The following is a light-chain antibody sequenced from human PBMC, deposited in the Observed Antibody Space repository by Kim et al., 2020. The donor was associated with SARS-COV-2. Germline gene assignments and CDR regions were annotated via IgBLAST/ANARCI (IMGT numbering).Light chain of an antibody. V-gene: IGKV3-20*01. J-gene: IGKJ2*01. CDR3: QQYGTSMPYA. Sequence: GGRAPLSCRASQGFFRSASLAWYQQIRGQAPRLLIYGTSTRATGIPDRFSGSGSGTDFTLTISKVEPEDFAIYWCQQYGTSMPYAFGQGTKLEI. CDR1: QGFFRSAS. CDR2: GTS.